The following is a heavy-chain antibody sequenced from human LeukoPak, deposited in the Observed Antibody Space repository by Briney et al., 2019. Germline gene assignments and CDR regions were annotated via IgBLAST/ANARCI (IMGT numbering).Heavy chain of an antibody. V-gene: IGHV4-39*01. Sequence: SETLSLTCAVSGGSISNSKHYWGWIRQPPGNRPEWIGSIYYGGSTYYNPSLKSRVTISVDTSKKQFSLRLTSVTAADTAVYFCSRHEWRDAFDLWGQGTMVTVSS. CDR2: IYYGGST. CDR1: GGSISNSKHY. D-gene: IGHD3-3*01. J-gene: IGHJ3*01. CDR3: SRHEWRDAFDL.